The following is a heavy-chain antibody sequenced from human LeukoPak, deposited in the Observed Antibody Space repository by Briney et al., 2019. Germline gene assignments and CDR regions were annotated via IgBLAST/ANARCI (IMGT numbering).Heavy chain of an antibody. V-gene: IGHV3-23*01. CDR1: GFAFSSYA. J-gene: IGHJ4*02. D-gene: IGHD3-10*01. CDR2: ISRRDDYT. Sequence: PGGSLRLSCAASGFAFSSYAMSWVRQPPGMGLEWVSVISRRDDYTYSADSVKGRFTISRDNSKNTLYLQMNTLRAEDTAVYYCANDYRSGSFHDFWGQGTLVTVSS. CDR3: ANDYRSGSFHDF.